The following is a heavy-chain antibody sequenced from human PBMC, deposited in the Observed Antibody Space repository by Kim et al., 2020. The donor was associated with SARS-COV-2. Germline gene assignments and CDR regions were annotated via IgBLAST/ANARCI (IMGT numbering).Heavy chain of an antibody. CDR2: TYYRSKWYS. Sequence: SQTLSLTCAISGDSVSSNITAWNWIRLSPSRGLEWLGRTYYRSKWYSDYAVSVKSRVTINPDTSKNQFSLQLNSVNPEDTAVYYCVRGRRGDYSTSRGAFDIWDQGTMVTVSS. CDR1: GDSVSSNITA. V-gene: IGHV6-1*01. J-gene: IGHJ3*02. D-gene: IGHD6-6*01. CDR3: VRGRRGDYSTSRGAFDI.